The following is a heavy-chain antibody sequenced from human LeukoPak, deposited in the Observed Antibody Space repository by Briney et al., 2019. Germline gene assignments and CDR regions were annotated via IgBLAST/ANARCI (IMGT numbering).Heavy chain of an antibody. V-gene: IGHV1-69*04. D-gene: IGHD3-22*01. CDR1: GYTFTDCY. CDR2: IIPILGRA. J-gene: IGHJ4*02. Sequence: ASVKVSCKASGYTFTDCYLHWVRQAPGQGLEWMGRIIPILGRANYAQKYQGRVTITTDKSTSTAYMELSSLTSDDTAVYYCARDITTSYCYDSSDVGGYWGQGTLVTVSS. CDR3: ARDITTSYCYDSSDVGGY.